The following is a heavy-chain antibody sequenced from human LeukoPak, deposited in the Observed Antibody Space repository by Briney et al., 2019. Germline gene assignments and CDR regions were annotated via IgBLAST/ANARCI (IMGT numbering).Heavy chain of an antibody. CDR3: AKKAQYDGHYPLDY. CDR1: GFTVSSNY. Sequence: GGSLRLSCAASGFTVSSNYMSWVRQAPGKGPEWVSVIYSGGSTYYADSVKGRFTISRDTSKNTLYLQMNSLRAEDTALYFCAKKAQYDGHYPLDYWGQGTLVTVSA. CDR2: IYSGGST. J-gene: IGHJ4*02. V-gene: IGHV3-53*01. D-gene: IGHD4/OR15-4a*01.